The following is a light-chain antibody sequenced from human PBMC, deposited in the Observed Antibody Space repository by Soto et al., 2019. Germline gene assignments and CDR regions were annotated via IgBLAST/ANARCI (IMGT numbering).Light chain of an antibody. CDR3: SSYTSSSTLV. J-gene: IGLJ2*01. Sequence: QSALTQPASVSGSPGQSITISCTGTSSDVGGYNYFSWYQHHPGKAPKLMIYEVSNRPSGVSNRFSGSKSGNTASLTISGLQAEDEADYYCSSYTSSSTLVFGGGTKVTVL. CDR1: SSDVGGYNY. V-gene: IGLV2-14*01. CDR2: EVS.